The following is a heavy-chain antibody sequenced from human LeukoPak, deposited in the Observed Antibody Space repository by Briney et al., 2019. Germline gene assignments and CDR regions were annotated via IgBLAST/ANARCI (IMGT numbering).Heavy chain of an antibody. V-gene: IGHV3-21*04. D-gene: IGHD1-26*01. J-gene: IGHJ4*02. CDR1: AYSLNAYN. CDR2: ISYTGTYI. Sequence: GGSLRLSCAASAYSLNAYNMNWVRQAPGKGLEWVSSISYTGTYIYYADSVKGRFTISRDNAQNSLYLQMNSLGAEDTAIYYCVRDRGTYRPIDYWGQGTLVTVSS. CDR3: VRDRGTYRPIDY.